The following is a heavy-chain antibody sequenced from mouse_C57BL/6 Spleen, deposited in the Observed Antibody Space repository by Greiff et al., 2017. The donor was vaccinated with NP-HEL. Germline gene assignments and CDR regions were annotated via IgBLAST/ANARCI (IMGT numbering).Heavy chain of an antibody. CDR1: GYSFTDYN. CDR2: INHNYSTT. D-gene: IGHD1-1*01. Sequence: EVQLQQSGPELVKPGASVKISCKASGYSFTDYNMTWVRQSPGKSLEWVGVINHNYSTTSYKEKFKGQATLTVDQASSTAYMQLNSLTSEDSAVYYCARAGDASSYIYYFDYWGQGTTLTVSS. J-gene: IGHJ2*01. V-gene: IGHV1-39*01. CDR3: ARAGDASSYIYYFDY.